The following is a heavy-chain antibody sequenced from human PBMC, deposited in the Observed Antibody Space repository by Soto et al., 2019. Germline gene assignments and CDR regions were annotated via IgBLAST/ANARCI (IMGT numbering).Heavy chain of an antibody. CDR2: IGTAGDT. CDR3: ARDTPIAVAGTGGYGMDV. Sequence: AGGSLRLSCAASGFTFSSYDMHWVRQATGKGLEWVSAIGTAGDTYYPGSVKGRFTISRENAKNSLYLQMNSLRAGDTAVYYCARDTPIAVAGTGGYGMDVWGQGTTVTVSS. J-gene: IGHJ6*02. V-gene: IGHV3-13*01. D-gene: IGHD6-19*01. CDR1: GFTFSSYD.